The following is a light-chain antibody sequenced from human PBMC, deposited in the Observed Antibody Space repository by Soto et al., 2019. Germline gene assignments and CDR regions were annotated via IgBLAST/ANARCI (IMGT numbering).Light chain of an antibody. V-gene: IGKV1-5*03. CDR1: QSISSW. CDR3: QQYNSYPWT. Sequence: DIQMTQSPSTLSASVGDRVTIPCRASQSISSWLAWYQQKPGKAPKLLIYKASSLESGVPSRFSGSGSGTEFTLTINSLQPDDFATYYCQQYNSYPWTFGQGTKVEIK. CDR2: KAS. J-gene: IGKJ1*01.